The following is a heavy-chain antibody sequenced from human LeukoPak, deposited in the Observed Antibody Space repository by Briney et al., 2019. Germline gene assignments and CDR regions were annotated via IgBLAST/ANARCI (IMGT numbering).Heavy chain of an antibody. CDR1: GFAFSRYS. Sequence: GGSLRLSCAASGFAFSRYSMNWVRQAPGKGLEWVSYISSSGSTIYYADSVKGRFTISRDNAKNSLYLQMNSLRAEDTAVYYCAALLAADAFDIWGQGTMVTVSS. CDR3: AALLAADAFDI. V-gene: IGHV3-48*04. J-gene: IGHJ3*02. CDR2: ISSSGSTI.